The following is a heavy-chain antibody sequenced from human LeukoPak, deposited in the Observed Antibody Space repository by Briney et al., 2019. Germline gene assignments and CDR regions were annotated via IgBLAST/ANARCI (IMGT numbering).Heavy chain of an antibody. J-gene: IGHJ5*02. D-gene: IGHD3-3*01. CDR1: GGSISSKSYY. Sequence: PSETLSLTCTVSGGSISSKSYYWGWIRQPPGKGLEWIGSIYYSGSTYSNPSLKSRVTISVDTSKNQFSLKLSSVTAADTAVYYCGRHHPSYDFWSGHYTGIWFDPWGQGTLVTVSS. CDR3: GRHHPSYDFWSGHYTGIWFDP. CDR2: IYYSGST. V-gene: IGHV4-39*01.